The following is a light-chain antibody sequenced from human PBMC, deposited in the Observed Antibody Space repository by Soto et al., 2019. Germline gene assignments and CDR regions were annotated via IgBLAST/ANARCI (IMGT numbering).Light chain of an antibody. J-gene: IGKJ1*01. CDR3: QQYDKWPQT. Sequence: IVMTQSPDSMSVSPGERATLSCRASQSVNSNVAWYQQKPGQAPRLLIYGASTRTTCIPPRFSGSVSGTEFTLTISSLQSEDFAVYHCQQYDKWPQTFGQGTKVEIK. V-gene: IGKV3-15*01. CDR1: QSVNSN. CDR2: GAS.